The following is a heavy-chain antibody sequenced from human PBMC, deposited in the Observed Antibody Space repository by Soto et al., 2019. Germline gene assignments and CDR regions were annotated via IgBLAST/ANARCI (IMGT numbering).Heavy chain of an antibody. CDR1: GFTFSNYA. V-gene: IGHV3-23*01. CDR2: ISGSGGSA. D-gene: IGHD6-19*01. CDR3: VREGSGWNSRGSFDF. Sequence: GGSLRLSCADSGFTFSNYAMNWVRQAPRKGLECVSVISGSGGSAYYADSVQGRFTISRDNSKNTLYMQMNSLRDEDTAIYYCVREGSGWNSRGSFDFWGRGTMVTVSS. J-gene: IGHJ3*01.